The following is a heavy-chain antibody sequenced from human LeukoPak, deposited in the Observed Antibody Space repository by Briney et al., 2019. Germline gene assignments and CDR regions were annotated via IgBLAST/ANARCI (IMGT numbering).Heavy chain of an antibody. J-gene: IGHJ4*02. CDR3: ARDPNSSGWYGGDY. CDR2: ISAYNGNT. Sequence: ASVKVSCKASGYIFTSYGITWVRQAPGQGHEWMGWISAYNGNTNYAQKLQGRVILTTDTSTSTAYMELRSLRSDDTAVYYCARDPNSSGWYGGDYWGQGTLVTVSS. D-gene: IGHD6-13*01. CDR1: GYIFTSYG. V-gene: IGHV1-18*01.